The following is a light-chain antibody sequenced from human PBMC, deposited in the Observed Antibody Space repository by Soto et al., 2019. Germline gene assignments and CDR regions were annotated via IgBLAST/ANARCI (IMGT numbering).Light chain of an antibody. CDR3: QEYNFYTWT. CDR2: DAS. Sequence: DIQMTQSPSTLSASVGDRVTITCRASQSISSWLAWYQQRPGKAPNLLIYDASTLESGVPSRFSGSGSGTEFTLTISSLQPDDFATYYCQEYNFYTWTFGKGTKV. CDR1: QSISSW. J-gene: IGKJ1*01. V-gene: IGKV1-5*01.